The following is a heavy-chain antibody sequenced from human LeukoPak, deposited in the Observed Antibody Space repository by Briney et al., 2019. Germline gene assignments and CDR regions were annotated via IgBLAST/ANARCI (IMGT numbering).Heavy chain of an antibody. CDR2: IYYSGST. CDR3: ARGGVVVPAAKGGFDY. D-gene: IGHD2-2*01. J-gene: IGHJ4*02. V-gene: IGHV4-39*07. Sequence: SETLSLTCTVSGGSISSSSYYWGWIRQPPGKGLEWIGSIYYSGSTYYNPSLKSRVTISVDTSKNQFSLKLSSVTAADTAAYYCARGGVVVPAAKGGFDYWGQGTLVTVSS. CDR1: GGSISSSSYY.